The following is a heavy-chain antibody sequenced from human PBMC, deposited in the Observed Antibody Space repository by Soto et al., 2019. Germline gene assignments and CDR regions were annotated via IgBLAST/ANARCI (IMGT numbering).Heavy chain of an antibody. D-gene: IGHD6-13*01. CDR2: IIPIFGTA. J-gene: IGHJ4*02. CDR1: GGTFSSYA. V-gene: IGHV1-69*13. Sequence: SVKVSCKASGGTFSSYAISWVRQAPGQGLEWMGGIIPIFGTANYAQKFQGRVTITADESTSTAYMELSSLRSEDTAVYYCARDRQQLVLGYYYDYWGQGTLVTVSS. CDR3: ARDRQQLVLGYYYDY.